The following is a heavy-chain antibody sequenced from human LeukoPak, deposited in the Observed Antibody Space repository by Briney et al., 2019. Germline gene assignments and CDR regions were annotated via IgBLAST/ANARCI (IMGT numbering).Heavy chain of an antibody. D-gene: IGHD1-26*01. Sequence: SSETLSLTCAVYGGSFSGYYWSWIRQPPGKGLEWIGEINHSGSTNYNPSLKSRVTISVDTSKNQFSLKLSSVTAADTAVYYCASTGAGPFDYWGQGTLVTVSS. J-gene: IGHJ4*02. CDR2: INHSGST. CDR3: ASTGAGPFDY. V-gene: IGHV4-34*01. CDR1: GGSFSGYY.